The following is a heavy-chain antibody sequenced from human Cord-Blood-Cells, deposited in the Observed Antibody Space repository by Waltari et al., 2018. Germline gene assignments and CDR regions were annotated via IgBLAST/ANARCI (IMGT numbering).Heavy chain of an antibody. Sequence: VPLVPPAAEVENPGASATAACKPSAYTVTSSGTHRVLLPPVQRLEWMGWMNAGNGNTKYSQEFQVRVTITRDTSASTAYMGLSSLRSEDMSLYYCARVQNYDDSSGYYYSLDYWVQGTLVTVSS. D-gene: IGHD3-22*01. J-gene: IGHJ4*02. CDR2: MNAGNGNT. CDR3: ARVQNYDDSSGYYYSLDY. V-gene: IGHV1-3*03. CDR1: AYTVTSSG.